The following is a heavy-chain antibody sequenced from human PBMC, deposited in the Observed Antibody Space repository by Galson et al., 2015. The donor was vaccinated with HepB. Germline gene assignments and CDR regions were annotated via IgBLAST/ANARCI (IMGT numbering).Heavy chain of an antibody. V-gene: IGHV3-43D*03. D-gene: IGHD7-27*01. CDR3: AKDIGATLGILDY. Sequence: VRQAPGKGLEWVSLISWDGDNTYYADSVKGRFTISRDNSKNSLYLQMNSLRAEDTALYYCAKDIGATLGILDYWGQGTLVTVSS. CDR2: ISWDGDNT. J-gene: IGHJ4*02.